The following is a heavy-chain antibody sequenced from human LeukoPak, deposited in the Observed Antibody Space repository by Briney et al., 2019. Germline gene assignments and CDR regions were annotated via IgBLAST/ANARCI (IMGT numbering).Heavy chain of an antibody. V-gene: IGHV1-18*04. CDR1: GYTFNTYG. CDR2: ISAHNGNT. Sequence: ASVKVSCKASGYTFNTYGISWVRQAPGQGLEWMGWISAHNGNTNYAQKLQGRVTMTTDTSTSTAYMELRSLRSDDTAVYYCASGRAVAGHYYYFGMDVWGKGTTVTVSS. CDR3: ASGRAVAGHYYYFGMDV. J-gene: IGHJ6*04. D-gene: IGHD6-19*01.